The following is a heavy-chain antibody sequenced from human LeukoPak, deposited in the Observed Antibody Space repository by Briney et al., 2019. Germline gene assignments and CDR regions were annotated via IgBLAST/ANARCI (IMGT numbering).Heavy chain of an antibody. CDR2: IYPGDSDI. V-gene: IGHV5-51*01. CDR1: GYTFTTYW. J-gene: IGHJ6*02. D-gene: IGHD3-3*01. CDR3: ARRWSDYYYGMDV. Sequence: GESLKISCKGSGYTFTTYWIGWLRQMPGKGLEWVGIIYPGDSDIRYSPSFQGQVTISADKSITTAYLQWGTLKASDTAMYYCARRWSDYYYGMDVWGQGTTVTVSS.